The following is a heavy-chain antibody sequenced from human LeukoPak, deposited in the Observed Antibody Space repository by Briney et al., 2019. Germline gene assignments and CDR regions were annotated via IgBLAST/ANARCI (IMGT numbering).Heavy chain of an antibody. CDR2: IYPGDSRI. Sequence: HGESLKISCQGFGYSFTSYWIGWLRQMPGKGMEWMGVIYPGDSRIRYNPSFQGQVTISVDKSISTAYLQWVSLKASDTAMYYCACRDLTSTWSFPWGQGTLVTVSS. CDR3: ACRDLTSTWSFP. V-gene: IGHV5-51*01. J-gene: IGHJ5*02. D-gene: IGHD6-13*01. CDR1: GYSFTSYW.